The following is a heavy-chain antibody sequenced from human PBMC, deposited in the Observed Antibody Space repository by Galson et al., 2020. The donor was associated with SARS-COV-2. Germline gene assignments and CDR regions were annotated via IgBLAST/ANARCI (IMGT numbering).Heavy chain of an antibody. CDR2: INPSGST. V-gene: IGHV4-34*01. CDR3: ARGRTEITMIVVVFTSSSINFDY. CDR1: GGSFSGYY. Sequence: SQTLSLTCAVYGGSFSGYYWSWIRQPPGKGLEWIGEINPSGSTNSNPSLKSRVTMSVDTSKNQFSLKLSSVTAADTAVYYCARGRTEITMIVVVFTSSSINFDYWGQGTPVTVSS. J-gene: IGHJ4*02. D-gene: IGHD3-22*01.